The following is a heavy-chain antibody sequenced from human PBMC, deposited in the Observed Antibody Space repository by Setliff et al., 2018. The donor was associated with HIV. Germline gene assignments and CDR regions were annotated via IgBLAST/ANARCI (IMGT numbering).Heavy chain of an antibody. V-gene: IGHV4-38-2*01. CDR1: GYSISSGYY. D-gene: IGHD6-19*01. Sequence: SETLSLTCAVSGYSISSGYYWGWIRQPPGKGLEWIRSIYHSGSTYYNPSLKSRVTISVDTSKNQFSLNLSSVTAADTAVYYCARQFTVQWLVSTYGMDVWGQGTTVTVSS. CDR2: IYHSGST. CDR3: ARQFTVQWLVSTYGMDV. J-gene: IGHJ6*02.